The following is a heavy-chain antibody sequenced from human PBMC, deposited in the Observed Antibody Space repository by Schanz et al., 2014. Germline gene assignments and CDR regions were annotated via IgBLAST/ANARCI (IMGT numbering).Heavy chain of an antibody. CDR1: GFTFSSYA. J-gene: IGHJ5*02. Sequence: DVQLLESGGGLVQPGGSLRLSCAASGFTFSSYALSWVRQSPGKGLEWVSAINTADTTYYADSVKGRFTVSRDNSKNTVYLHMNSLRDEDTAVYYCAKDMNREATAPESWGQGTLVVVSS. CDR3: AKDMNREATAPES. CDR2: INTADTT. D-gene: IGHD5-12*01. V-gene: IGHV3-23*01.